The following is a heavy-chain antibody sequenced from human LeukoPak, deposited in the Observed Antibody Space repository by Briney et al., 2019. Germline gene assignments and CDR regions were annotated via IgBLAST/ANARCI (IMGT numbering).Heavy chain of an antibody. V-gene: IGHV1-2*02. D-gene: IGHD2-2*01. Sequence: WASVKVSCKASGYSFTGYYMHWVRQAPGQGLEWMGWINPNSGGTNYAQKFQGRVTMTRDTSISTAYMELSRLRSDDTAVYYCARAAMPGGWFDPWGQGTLVTVSS. CDR2: INPNSGGT. CDR3: ARAAMPGGWFDP. CDR1: GYSFTGYY. J-gene: IGHJ5*02.